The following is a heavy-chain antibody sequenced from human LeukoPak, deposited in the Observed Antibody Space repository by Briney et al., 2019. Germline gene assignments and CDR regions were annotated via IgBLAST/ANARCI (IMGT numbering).Heavy chain of an antibody. J-gene: IGHJ4*02. CDR1: GGTFSSYA. CDR2: IIPIFGTA. D-gene: IGHD4/OR15-4a*01. CDR3: ARVYGAREPFDY. V-gene: IGHV1-69*13. Sequence: SVKVSCKASGGTFSSYAISWVRQAPGQGLEGMGGIIPIFGTANYAQKFQGRVTITADESTSTAYMELSSLRSEDTAVYYCARVYGAREPFDYWGQGTLVTVSS.